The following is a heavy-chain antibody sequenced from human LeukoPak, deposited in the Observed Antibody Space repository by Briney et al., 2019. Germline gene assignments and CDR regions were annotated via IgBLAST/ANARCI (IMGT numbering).Heavy chain of an antibody. V-gene: IGHV6-1*01. Sequence: SQTLSLTCAISGDSVSSNSAAWSWIRQSPSRGLEWLGRTYYRSKWYNDYAVAVKSRIIINPDTSKNQFSLQLNSVTPEDAAVYYCARAANRAFHDWGQGTLVTVSS. D-gene: IGHD1-14*01. CDR3: ARAANRAFHD. J-gene: IGHJ4*02. CDR2: TYYRSKWYN. CDR1: GDSVSSNSAA.